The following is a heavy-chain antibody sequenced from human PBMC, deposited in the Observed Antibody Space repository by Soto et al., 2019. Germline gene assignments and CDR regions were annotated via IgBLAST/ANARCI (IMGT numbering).Heavy chain of an antibody. CDR2: ISGSGGST. D-gene: IGHD3-10*01. V-gene: IGHV3-23*01. J-gene: IGHJ6*02. CDR3: AKSSPRQKGVTMVRGVIVYGMDV. CDR1: GFTFSSYA. Sequence: GGSLRLSCAASGFTFSSYAMSWVRQAPGKGLEWVSAISGSGGSTYYADSVKGRFTISRDNSKNTLYLQMNSLRAGDRAVYYCAKSSPRQKGVTMVRGVIVYGMDVWGQGTTVTVSS.